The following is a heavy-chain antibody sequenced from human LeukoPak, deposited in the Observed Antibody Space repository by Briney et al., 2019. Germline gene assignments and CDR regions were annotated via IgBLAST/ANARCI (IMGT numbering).Heavy chain of an antibody. D-gene: IGHD5-18*01. CDR3: AKGNGYSYGRYYFDY. CDR2: ITASGGNT. J-gene: IGHJ4*02. Sequence: GGSLRLSCAASGFTFSSYAMGWVRQAPGKGLEWVSAITASGGNTYYADSVRGRFTISRDNSKNTLYLQVNSLRAEDTAVYYCAKGNGYSYGRYYFDYWGQGTLITVSS. V-gene: IGHV3-23*01. CDR1: GFTFSSYA.